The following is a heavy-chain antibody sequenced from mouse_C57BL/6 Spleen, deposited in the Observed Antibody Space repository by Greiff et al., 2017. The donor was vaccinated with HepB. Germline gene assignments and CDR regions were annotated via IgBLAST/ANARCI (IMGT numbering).Heavy chain of an antibody. J-gene: IGHJ4*01. Sequence: EVKLEESGPGLVKPSQSLSLTCSVTGYSITSGYYWNWIRQFPGNKLEWMGYISYDGSNNYNPSLKNRISITRDTSKNQFFLTLNSVTTEDTATYYCARALSTVGYAMDYWGQGTSVTVSS. V-gene: IGHV3-6*01. CDR2: ISYDGSN. CDR3: ARALSTVGYAMDY. D-gene: IGHD1-1*01. CDR1: GYSITSGYY.